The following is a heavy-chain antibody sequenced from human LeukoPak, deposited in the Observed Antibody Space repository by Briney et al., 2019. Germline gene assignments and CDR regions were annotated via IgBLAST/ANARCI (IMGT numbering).Heavy chain of an antibody. Sequence: GGSLILSCTASGFTFRNYAMSWVRQAPGKGLQWVSGISGSGGSTYYADSLKGRSTISRDNSKNTLYLQMNSLRVEDSAIYYCAKDVYLHFYSTSGFDSWGQGTLVTASS. J-gene: IGHJ4*02. CDR1: GFTFRNYA. CDR2: ISGSGGST. D-gene: IGHD2-15*01. CDR3: AKDVYLHFYSTSGFDS. V-gene: IGHV3-23*01.